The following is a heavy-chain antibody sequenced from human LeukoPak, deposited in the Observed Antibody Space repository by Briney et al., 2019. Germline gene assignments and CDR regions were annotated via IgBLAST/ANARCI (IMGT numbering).Heavy chain of an antibody. V-gene: IGHV3-43*02. CDR3: AKDKWYYDSSGCVY. Sequence: GGSLRLSCAASGFTFDDYAMHWVRQAPGKGLEWVSLISGDGGSTYYADSVKGRFTISRDNSKNSLYLQMNSLRTEDTALYYCAKDKWYYDSSGCVYWGQGTLVTVSS. D-gene: IGHD3-22*01. CDR2: ISGDGGST. J-gene: IGHJ4*02. CDR1: GFTFDDYA.